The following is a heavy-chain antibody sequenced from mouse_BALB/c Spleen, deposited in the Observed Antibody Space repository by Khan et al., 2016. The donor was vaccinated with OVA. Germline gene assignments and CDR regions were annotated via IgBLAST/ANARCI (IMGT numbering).Heavy chain of an antibody. D-gene: IGHD3-1*01. CDR2: IDPFNGGT. CDR1: GYSFTSYY. CDR3: ARGGLGLRAYAMDY. J-gene: IGHJ4*01. V-gene: IGHV1S135*01. Sequence: VQLKESGPELMKPGASVKISCKASGYSFTSYYIHWVKQSHGKSLEWIGYIDPFNGGTSYNQIFKGKATLTLDKSSSTAYMHLSSLTSEDSAVYYCARGGLGLRAYAMDYWGQGTSVTVSS.